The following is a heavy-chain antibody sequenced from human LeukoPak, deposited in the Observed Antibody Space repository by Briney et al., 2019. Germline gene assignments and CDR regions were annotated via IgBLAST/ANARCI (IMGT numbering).Heavy chain of an antibody. D-gene: IGHD3-22*01. J-gene: IGHJ3*02. V-gene: IGHV1-18*01. Sequence: ASAKVSCKASGYTFTNYGISWVRQAPGQGLEWMGWISGYNGNTNYAQKLQGRVTMTTDTSTSTAYMEVRSLRSDDTAVYYCARDGHRRYHYDSSRRDDAFDIWGQGTMVTVSS. CDR2: ISGYNGNT. CDR1: GYTFTNYG. CDR3: ARDGHRRYHYDSSRRDDAFDI.